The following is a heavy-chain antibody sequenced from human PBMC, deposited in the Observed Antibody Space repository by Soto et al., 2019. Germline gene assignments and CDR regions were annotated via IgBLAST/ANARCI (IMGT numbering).Heavy chain of an antibody. V-gene: IGHV4-31*03. D-gene: IGHD6-6*01. CDR2: IYYSGST. CDR3: ARAGHSSSSEGANWFDP. Sequence: QVQLQESGPGLVKPSQTLSLTCTVSGGSISSGGYYWSWIRQHPGKGLEWIGYIYYSGSTYFNPSLKSRLTISVDTSKNQFSLQLSSVTAADTAVYYCARAGHSSSSEGANWFDPWGRGTLVTVSS. J-gene: IGHJ5*02. CDR1: GGSISSGGYY.